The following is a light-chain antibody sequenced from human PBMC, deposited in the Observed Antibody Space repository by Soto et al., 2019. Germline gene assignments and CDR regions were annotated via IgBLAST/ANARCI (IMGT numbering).Light chain of an antibody. V-gene: IGKV3-20*01. CDR1: QSVSNNY. Sequence: EIGLTQSPSTLSLSPGERASRSCRASQSVSNNYLAWYQQKPDQAPRLLICGASSKATGIPDRFSGSGSGPYFTLTINCLEPEDFAGYYCQQYYISPFTGGPGTKVDIK. CDR3: QQYYISPFT. J-gene: IGKJ3*01. CDR2: GAS.